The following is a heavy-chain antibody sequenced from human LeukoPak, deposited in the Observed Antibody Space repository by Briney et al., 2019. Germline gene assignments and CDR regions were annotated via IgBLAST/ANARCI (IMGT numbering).Heavy chain of an antibody. CDR1: GFTFSDYY. Sequence: GGSLRLSYAASGFTFSDYYMSWIRQAPGKGLEWVSYISSSGSTIYYADSVKGRFTISRDNAKNSLYLQMNSLRAEDTAVYYCATHESCFERCRSGGSCYRWGQGTLVTVSS. CDR2: ISSSGSTI. J-gene: IGHJ5*02. CDR3: ATHESCFERCRSGGSCYR. D-gene: IGHD2-15*01. V-gene: IGHV3-11*01.